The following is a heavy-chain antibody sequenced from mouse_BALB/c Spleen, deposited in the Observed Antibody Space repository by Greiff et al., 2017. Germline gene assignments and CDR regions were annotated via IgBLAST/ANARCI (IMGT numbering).Heavy chain of an antibody. D-gene: IGHD1-1*01. CDR2: INPYNGAT. Sequence: EVQLQQSGPELVKPGASVKISCKASGYSFTGYYMHWVKQSHVKSLEWIGRINPYNGATSYNQNFKDKASLTVDKSSSTAYMELHSLTSEDSAVYYCARGVLRSPNFDVWGAGTTVTVSS. CDR3: ARGVLRSPNFDV. CDR1: GYSFTGYY. V-gene: IGHV1-26*01. J-gene: IGHJ1*01.